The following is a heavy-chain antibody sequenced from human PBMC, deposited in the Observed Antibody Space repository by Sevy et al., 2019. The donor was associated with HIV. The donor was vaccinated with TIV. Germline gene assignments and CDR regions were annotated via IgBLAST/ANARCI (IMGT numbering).Heavy chain of an antibody. V-gene: IGHV3-23*01. D-gene: IGHD2-8*01. CDR2: ITGAAYGT. J-gene: IGHJ3*01. Sequence: GESLKISCAASGFTFNTHAMTWVRQAPGKGLEWVSTITGAAYGTHYADSVKGRFTISRDNSKNVLYLQMNSLRADDTAVYYCAKALNPALESMLQVNLPTLKGFDVWGQGTMVTVSS. CDR1: GFTFNTHA. CDR3: AKALNPALESMLQVNLPTLKGFDV.